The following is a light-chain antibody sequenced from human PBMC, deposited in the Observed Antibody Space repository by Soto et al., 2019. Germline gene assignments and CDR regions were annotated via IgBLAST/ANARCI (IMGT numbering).Light chain of an antibody. Sequence: EIVLTQSRATLSLSLGERATLSCRASQSLSGTLAWFQQKPGQPPRLVIYGASNRALGIPARFTASGSGTDFPLTISSLEPEAFAVSYCQQRTLWPRTFGQGTKVEIK. CDR1: QSLSGT. V-gene: IGKV3-11*01. CDR2: GAS. CDR3: QQRTLWPRT. J-gene: IGKJ1*01.